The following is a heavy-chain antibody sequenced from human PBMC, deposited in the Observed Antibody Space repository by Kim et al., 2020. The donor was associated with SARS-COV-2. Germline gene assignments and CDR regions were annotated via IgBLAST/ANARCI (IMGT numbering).Heavy chain of an antibody. V-gene: IGHV4-59*01. CDR1: GGSISSYY. Sequence: SETLSLTCTVSGGSISSYYWSWIRQPPGKGLEWIGYIYYSGSTNYNPSLKSRVTISVDTSKNQFSLKLSSVTAADTAVYYCAGEYPDGSGGYLVRGFDPWGQGTLVTVSS. J-gene: IGHJ5*02. CDR3: AGEYPDGSGGYLVRGFDP. D-gene: IGHD3-10*01. CDR2: IYYSGST.